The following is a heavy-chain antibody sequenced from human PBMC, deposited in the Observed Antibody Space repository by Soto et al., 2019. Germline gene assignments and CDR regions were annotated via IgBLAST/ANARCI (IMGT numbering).Heavy chain of an antibody. D-gene: IGHD5-18*01. CDR1: GFTFSSYW. J-gene: IGHJ3*02. CDR3: ARDSGLDTAMVSQVSGWLSGAFDI. Sequence: GGSLRLSCAASGFTFSSYWMSWVRQAPGKGLEWVANIKQDGSEKYYVDSVKGRFTISRDNAKNSLYLQMNSLRAEDTAVYYCARDSGLDTAMVSQVSGWLSGAFDIWGQGTMVTVSS. V-gene: IGHV3-7*01. CDR2: IKQDGSEK.